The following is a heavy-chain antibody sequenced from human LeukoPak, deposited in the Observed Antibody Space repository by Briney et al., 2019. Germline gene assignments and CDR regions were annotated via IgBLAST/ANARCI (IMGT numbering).Heavy chain of an antibody. V-gene: IGHV4-39*01. D-gene: IGHD1-14*01. CDR2: IYYSGGT. CDR3: ASGNGTYYSFYGMDV. Sequence: SETLSLTCTVSGGSISRSSYYWGGIRQPPGKGLEWIGSIYYSGGTFPIPPLTSRDTISVDTSKNQFSLKLSSVPAADTAVYYCASGNGTYYSFYGMDVWGQGTTVTVSS. CDR1: GGSISRSSYY. J-gene: IGHJ6*02.